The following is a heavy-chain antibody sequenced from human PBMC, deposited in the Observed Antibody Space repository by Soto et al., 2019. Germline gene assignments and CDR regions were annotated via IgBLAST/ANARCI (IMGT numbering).Heavy chain of an antibody. CDR3: ARAITNYDFWSGPAAPPAGWFDP. CDR1: GGSISSYY. D-gene: IGHD3-3*01. J-gene: IGHJ5*02. Sequence: LSLTCTVSGGSISSYYWSWIRQPPGKGLEWIGYIYYSGSTNYNPSLKSRVTISVDTSKNQFSLKLSSVTAADTAVYYCARAITNYDFWSGPAAPPAGWFDPWGQGTLVTVSS. CDR2: IYYSGST. V-gene: IGHV4-59*01.